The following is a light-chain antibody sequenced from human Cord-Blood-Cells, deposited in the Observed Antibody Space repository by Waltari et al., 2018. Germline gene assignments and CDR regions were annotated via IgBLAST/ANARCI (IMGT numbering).Light chain of an antibody. CDR1: SSAVGGYNY. CDR2: DVS. CDR3: SSYTSSSTLGV. J-gene: IGLJ3*02. Sequence: QSALTQPASVSGSPGQSITIYCTGTSSAVGGYNYVSWYQQHPGKAPKLRIYDVSNRPSGVSNRFSGSKSGNTASLTISGLQAEDEADYYCSSYTSSSTLGVFGGGTKLTVL. V-gene: IGLV2-14*01.